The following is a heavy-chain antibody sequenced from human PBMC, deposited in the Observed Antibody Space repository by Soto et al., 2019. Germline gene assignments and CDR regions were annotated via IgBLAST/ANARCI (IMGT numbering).Heavy chain of an antibody. D-gene: IGHD3-3*01. J-gene: IGHJ6*02. CDR1: GFTFSSYG. Sequence: GGSLRLSCAASGFTFSSYGMHWVRQAPGKGLEWVAVISYDGSNKYYADSVKGRFTISRDNSKNMLYLQMNSLRAEDTAVYYCAKEERAGLRFLEWLNYYGMDVWGQGTTVTVSS. CDR3: AKEERAGLRFLEWLNYYGMDV. CDR2: ISYDGSNK. V-gene: IGHV3-30*18.